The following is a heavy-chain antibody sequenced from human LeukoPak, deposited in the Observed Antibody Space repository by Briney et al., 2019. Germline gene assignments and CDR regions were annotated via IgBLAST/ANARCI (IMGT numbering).Heavy chain of an antibody. CDR2: IYHSGST. D-gene: IGHD2-15*01. CDR1: GGSISSGGYS. J-gene: IGHJ4*02. Sequence: PSETLSLTCAVSGGSISSGGYSWSWIRQPPGKGLEWIGYIYHSGSTYYNPSLKSRVTISVDRSKNQSSLKLSSVTAADTAVYYCARDNCSGGSCSLDYWGQGTLVTVSS. CDR3: ARDNCSGGSCSLDY. V-gene: IGHV4-30-2*01.